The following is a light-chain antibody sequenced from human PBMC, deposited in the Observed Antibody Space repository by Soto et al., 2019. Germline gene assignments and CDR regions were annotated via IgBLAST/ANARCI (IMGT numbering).Light chain of an antibody. J-gene: IGLJ1*01. V-gene: IGLV2-14*01. CDR2: EVS. CDR3: SSYTSSSTLV. CDR1: SSDVGGYNY. Sequence: QSALTQPASVSGSPGQSITISCTGTSSDVGGYNYVSWCQQHTGKAPKLMIYEVSNRPSGVSNRFSGSKSGNTASLTISGLQAEDEADYYCSSYTSSSTLVFGIGTKLTVL.